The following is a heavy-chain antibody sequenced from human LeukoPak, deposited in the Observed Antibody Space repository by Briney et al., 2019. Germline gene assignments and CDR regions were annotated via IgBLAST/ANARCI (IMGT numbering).Heavy chain of an antibody. D-gene: IGHD1-20*01. CDR1: GFTFSSYS. V-gene: IGHV3-21*01. CDR3: ARDHNWNDEFDY. Sequence: GGSLRLSCAASGFTFSSYSMNWVRQAPGKGLEWVSSISSSSSYIYYADSVKGRFTISRDNAKNSLYLQMNSLRAEDTAVYYCARDHNWNDEFDYWGQGTLVTVSS. CDR2: ISSSSSYI. J-gene: IGHJ4*02.